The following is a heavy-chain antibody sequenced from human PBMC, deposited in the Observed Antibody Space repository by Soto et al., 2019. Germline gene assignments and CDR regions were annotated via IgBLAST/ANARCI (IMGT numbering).Heavy chain of an antibody. CDR1: GFNFNNFE. V-gene: IGHV3-48*03. CDR3: ARVAVEHYYGDFEH. CDR2: IGRRGDTI. Sequence: EVQLVESGGGLVRPGGSLRLSCAASGFNFNNFEMSWVRQAPGKGLEWISYIGRRGDTIYYADSVKGRFTISRDNAKKSLYLQMNSLRAEDTAVYYCARVAVEHYYGDFEHWGQGTLVTVSS. D-gene: IGHD1-26*01. J-gene: IGHJ4*02.